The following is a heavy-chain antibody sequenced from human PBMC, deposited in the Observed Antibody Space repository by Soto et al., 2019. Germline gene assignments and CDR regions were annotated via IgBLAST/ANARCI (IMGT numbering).Heavy chain of an antibody. J-gene: IGHJ3*02. V-gene: IGHV3-7*04. CDR3: ARDVSPGSSSLYLDAFDI. D-gene: IGHD6-13*01. Sequence: EVQLEESGGDLVQPGGSLRLSCAASGFTLSAYWMTWVRQAPGKGLEWVANINRDGSKKSYLDSVRGGFTISRANVGNSLYLQMDSLRADDTALYYCARDVSPGSSSLYLDAFDIWGQGTMVTVSS. CDR1: GFTLSAYW. CDR2: INRDGSKK.